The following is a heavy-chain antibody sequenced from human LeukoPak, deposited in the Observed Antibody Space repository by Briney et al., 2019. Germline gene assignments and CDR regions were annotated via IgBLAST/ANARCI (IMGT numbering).Heavy chain of an antibody. CDR2: IGPSGVIT. J-gene: IGHJ4*02. Sequence: GGSLRLSCAASGFTFSIHGMNWVRQAPGKGLEWVSGIGPSGVITYYADSVKGRFTISRDNSKNTLYLQMNSLRAEDTAVYYCAKAPGRVGTTRFDYWGQGTLVTVSS. CDR1: GFTFSIHG. D-gene: IGHD1-14*01. V-gene: IGHV3-23*01. CDR3: AKAPGRVGTTRFDY.